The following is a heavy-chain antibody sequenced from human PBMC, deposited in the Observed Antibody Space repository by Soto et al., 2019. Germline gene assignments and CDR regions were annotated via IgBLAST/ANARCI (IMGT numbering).Heavy chain of an antibody. D-gene: IGHD3-9*01. CDR1: GGSFSGYY. V-gene: IGHV4-34*01. J-gene: IGHJ4*02. CDR2: INHSGST. Sequence: SETLSLTCAVYGGSFSGYYWSWIRQPLGKGLEWIGEINHSGSTNYNPSLKSRVTISVDTSKNQFSLKLSSVTAADTAVYYCASAKYYDILTGYYGGEDYWGQGTLVTVSS. CDR3: ASAKYYDILTGYYGGEDY.